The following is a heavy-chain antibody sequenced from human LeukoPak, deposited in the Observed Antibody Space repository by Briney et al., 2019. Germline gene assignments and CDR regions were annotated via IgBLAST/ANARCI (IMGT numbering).Heavy chain of an antibody. Sequence: PGGSLRLSCVVSGFTFSSYGMNWVRQAPGKGLEWVSYISSSGSTIYYADSVKGRLTISRDNAKNSLYLQMNSLRAEDTAVYYCARVTLRNYYDSSGYHYYFDYWGQGTLVTVSS. CDR2: ISSSGSTI. D-gene: IGHD3-22*01. J-gene: IGHJ4*02. CDR3: ARVTLRNYYDSSGYHYYFDY. V-gene: IGHV3-48*04. CDR1: GFTFSSYG.